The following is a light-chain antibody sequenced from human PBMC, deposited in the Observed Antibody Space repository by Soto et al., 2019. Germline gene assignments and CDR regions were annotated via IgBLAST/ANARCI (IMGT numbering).Light chain of an antibody. Sequence: VLTQSPGTLSLSPGERATLSCRASQSVDNDYLAWFQQKPGQAPRLLISEASYRDTGVPDRFGGTGSGTDFSLTISRLEPEDFAVYYCQQSTYSPLTFGGGTRIEI. J-gene: IGKJ4*01. V-gene: IGKV3-20*01. CDR3: QQSTYSPLT. CDR2: EAS. CDR1: QSVDNDY.